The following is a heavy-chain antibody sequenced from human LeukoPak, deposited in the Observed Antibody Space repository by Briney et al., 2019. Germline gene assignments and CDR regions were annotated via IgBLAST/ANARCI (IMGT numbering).Heavy chain of an antibody. V-gene: IGHV3-33*06. J-gene: IGHJ4*02. CDR3: AKVRVTYCVTTTCCGDFDF. Sequence: PGGSLRLSCAASGFTFSAYGMHWVRQAPGEGLEWVAIIWYDGGNKYYADSVKGRFTISRDDSKNTLHLQMNNLRAEDAAVYYCAKVRVTYCVTTTCCGDFDFWGQGTLVTVAS. D-gene: IGHD2-2*01. CDR1: GFTFSAYG. CDR2: IWYDGGNK.